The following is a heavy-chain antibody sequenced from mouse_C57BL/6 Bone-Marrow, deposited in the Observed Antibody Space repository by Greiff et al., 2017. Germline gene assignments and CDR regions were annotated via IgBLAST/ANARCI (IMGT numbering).Heavy chain of an antibody. J-gene: IGHJ4*01. CDR3: ARGRYGTLGYYAMDY. Sequence: VQLQQPGAELVKPGASVKMSCKASGYTFTSYWITWVKQRPGQGLEWIGDIYPGSGSTNYNEKFKSKATLTVDTSSSTAYMQLSSLTSEDSAVYYCARGRYGTLGYYAMDYWGQGTSVTVSS. CDR1: GYTFTSYW. CDR2: IYPGSGST. D-gene: IGHD1-1*01. V-gene: IGHV1-55*01.